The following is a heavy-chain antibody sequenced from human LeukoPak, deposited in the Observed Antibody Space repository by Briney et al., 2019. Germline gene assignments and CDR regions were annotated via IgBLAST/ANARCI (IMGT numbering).Heavy chain of an antibody. CDR2: IYYSGST. J-gene: IGHJ4*02. Sequence: SETLSLTCTVSGGSINSYYWSWIRQPPGKGLEWIGYIYYSGSTNYNPSLKSRVTMSVDTSKSQFSLKLSSVTAADTAVYYCAREPDSSGYYCPFFDYWGQGTLVTVSS. CDR1: GGSINSYY. D-gene: IGHD3-22*01. CDR3: AREPDSSGYYCPFFDY. V-gene: IGHV4-59*12.